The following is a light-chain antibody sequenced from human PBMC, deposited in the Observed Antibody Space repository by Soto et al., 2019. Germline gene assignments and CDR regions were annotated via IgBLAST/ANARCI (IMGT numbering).Light chain of an antibody. J-gene: IGKJ1*01. CDR2: DAS. CDR1: QSVSSNY. Sequence: EIVLTQSPGTLSLSPGERATLSCRASQSVSSNYLAWYQQKPGQPPRLLISDASSRATGIPDRVSGSGSGTDFTLTISGLEPEDFAVYYCQHYGRSPPSWTFGQGTKVEIK. CDR3: QHYGRSPPSWT. V-gene: IGKV3-20*01.